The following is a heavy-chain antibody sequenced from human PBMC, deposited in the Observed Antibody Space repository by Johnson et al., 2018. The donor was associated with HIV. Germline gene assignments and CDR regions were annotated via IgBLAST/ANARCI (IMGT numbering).Heavy chain of an antibody. Sequence: QMQLVESGGGLVQPGGSLRLSCVASGFTFRSNGMHWVRQAPGKGLEWVTFIQYDGSDKSYADPVKGRFTASRDNANNSLYLQMNGLRDEDTALYYSARGLRDSSGHPFAFDIWGQGTMVTVSS. CDR3: ARGLRDSSGHPFAFDI. V-gene: IGHV3-30*02. CDR2: IQYDGSDK. J-gene: IGHJ3*02. CDR1: GFTFRSNG. D-gene: IGHD3-22*01.